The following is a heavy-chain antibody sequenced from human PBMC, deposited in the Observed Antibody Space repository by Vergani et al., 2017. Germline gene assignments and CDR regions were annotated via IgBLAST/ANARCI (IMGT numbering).Heavy chain of an antibody. V-gene: IGHV5-51*03. D-gene: IGHD3-16*01. J-gene: IGHJ4*02. Sequence: EVMLVQSGAEVKKPGESLKISCKYSESSFISNEIAWVRQMSGKGLQWMGNINPIDSKIAYSPSFQGQAIMSLDKSITTAYLQVRSLKASDTAIYYCSRLFPCGYGAWLHFDHWGQGTPVTVSS. CDR3: SRLFPCGYGAWLHFDH. CDR2: INPIDSKI. CDR1: ESSFISNE.